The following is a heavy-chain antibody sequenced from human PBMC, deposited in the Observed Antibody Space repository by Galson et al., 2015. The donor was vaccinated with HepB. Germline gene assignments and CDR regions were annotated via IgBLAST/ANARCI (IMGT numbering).Heavy chain of an antibody. CDR3: AKDNGNYFLLFSFDS. D-gene: IGHD1-1*01. CDR2: VSWNSDKI. Sequence: SLRLSCAASGFTFDGYAMHWVRQAPGKGPEWVSGVSWNSDKIAYADSVRGRFTISRDNAKNSLYLQMNSMRVEDTALYYCAKDNGNYFLLFSFDSAGQGTLVTASS. V-gene: IGHV3-9*01. CDR1: GFTFDGYA. J-gene: IGHJ4*02.